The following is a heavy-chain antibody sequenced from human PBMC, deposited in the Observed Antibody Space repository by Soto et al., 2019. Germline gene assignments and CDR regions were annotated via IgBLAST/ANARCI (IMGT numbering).Heavy chain of an antibody. D-gene: IGHD2-15*01. CDR2: IAYNGSKK. CDR3: TKDRVPDGIYSFDY. CDR1: GFTFSSHA. Sequence: VGSLSLPCAASGFTFSSHAMHWVRQAPGKGLEWVSFIAYNGSKKYYGDSVKGRFTIFKDKSMNTVYLQMNSLTVEDAAVYYCTKDRVPDGIYSFDYWGQGALVTVS. J-gene: IGHJ4*02. V-gene: IGHV3-30-3*01.